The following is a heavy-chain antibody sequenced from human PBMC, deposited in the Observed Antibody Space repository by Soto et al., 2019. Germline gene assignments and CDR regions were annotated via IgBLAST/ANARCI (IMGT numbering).Heavy chain of an antibody. Sequence: RRLSCAASGLTVSSNYMSWVRPAPGKGLEWVSVMYSGGSTYYADSVKGRFLSSRDSSKSIVSLQMSSLRADDTATYYCARGGDYYDRSGNYYPFYFDNWGRGTLVTVSS. CDR2: MYSGGST. CDR1: GLTVSSNY. V-gene: IGHV3-53*01. D-gene: IGHD3-22*01. CDR3: ARGGDYYDRSGNYYPFYFDN. J-gene: IGHJ4*02.